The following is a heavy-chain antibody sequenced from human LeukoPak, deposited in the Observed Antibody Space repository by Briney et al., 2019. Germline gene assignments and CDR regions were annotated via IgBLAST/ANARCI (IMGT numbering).Heavy chain of an antibody. J-gene: IGHJ5*02. D-gene: IGHD3-22*01. CDR1: GFTFSTYG. CDR2: IRFDGSKK. Sequence: GGSLRLSCTASGFTFSTYGMHWVRQSPGKGLEWVAFIRFDGSKKYYADSVKGRFTISRDNSKNTLYLQMNSLRTEDTTVYYCAKDGYYYDSSGYYYGWFDPWSQGTLVTVSS. CDR3: AKDGYYYDSSGYYYGWFDP. V-gene: IGHV3-30*02.